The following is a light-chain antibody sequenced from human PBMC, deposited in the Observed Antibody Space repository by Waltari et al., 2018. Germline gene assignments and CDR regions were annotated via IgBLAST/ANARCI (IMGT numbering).Light chain of an antibody. V-gene: IGLV2-14*03. CDR3: SSFTTSSSWI. Sequence: QSALTQPASVSGSPGQSITISCTGTISDIGAYNHVSWYQQSPGQAPNLLLFHVSDRPPGVFDRFSGSKSGNTASLTIAGLQAEDEAYYYCSSFTTSSSWIFGGGTKLTVL. CDR2: HVS. CDR1: ISDIGAYNH. J-gene: IGLJ2*01.